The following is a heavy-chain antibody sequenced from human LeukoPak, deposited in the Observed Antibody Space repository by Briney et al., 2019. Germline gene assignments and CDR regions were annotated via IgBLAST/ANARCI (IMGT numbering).Heavy chain of an antibody. J-gene: IGHJ4*02. V-gene: IGHV3-48*01. CDR2: ISGTSNTI. Sequence: PGGSLRLSCVGSGFTFSSYSMNWVRQAPGKGLEWVSYISGTSNTIYYADSVKSRFTVSRDNAKNSLYLQMNSLRAEDTAIYYCARDLGSYSSGWYMGFDYWGQGTLVTVSS. CDR3: ARDLGSYSSGWYMGFDY. CDR1: GFTFSSYS. D-gene: IGHD6-19*01.